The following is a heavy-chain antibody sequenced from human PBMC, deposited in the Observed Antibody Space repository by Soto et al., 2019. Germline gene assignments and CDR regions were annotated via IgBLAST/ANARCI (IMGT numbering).Heavy chain of an antibody. Sequence: GGSLRLSCAASGFTFSSYAMSWVRQAPGKGLEWVSAISGSGGSTYYADSVKGRFTISRDNSKNTLYLQMNSLRAEDTAVYYCANMRWYYDSSGYYSVWGQGTLVTVSS. D-gene: IGHD3-22*01. V-gene: IGHV3-23*01. J-gene: IGHJ4*02. CDR1: GFTFSSYA. CDR2: ISGSGGST. CDR3: ANMRWYYDSSGYYSV.